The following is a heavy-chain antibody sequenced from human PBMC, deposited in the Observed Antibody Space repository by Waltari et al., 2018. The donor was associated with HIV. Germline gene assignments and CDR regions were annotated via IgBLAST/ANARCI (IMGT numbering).Heavy chain of an antibody. CDR3: ARGAVRSTLFYCDF. CDR2: SFPGDSDT. CDR1: GYNFNIFW. D-gene: IGHD2-15*01. Sequence: EVQLVQSGAEVKEPGESLKISCQGSGYNFNIFWIAWVRQMPGKVLEWMGISFPGDSDTGYSPSLQGQVTISADKSITTAYLQWTTLRASDTAMYYCARGAVRSTLFYCDFWAQGTLVTVSS. J-gene: IGHJ4*02. V-gene: IGHV5-51*03.